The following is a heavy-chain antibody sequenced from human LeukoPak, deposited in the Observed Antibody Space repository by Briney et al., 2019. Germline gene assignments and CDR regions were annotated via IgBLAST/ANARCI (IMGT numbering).Heavy chain of an antibody. CDR1: GYTLTNYA. Sequence: ASVKVSCKASGYTLTNYALNWVRQAPGQGLEWMGWINTNTGNPTYAQGFTGRFVFSLDTSVNTAYLQISSLKAEDTAIYYCARVQGYCSTTSCYPHYWGQGALVTVSS. D-gene: IGHD2-2*01. J-gene: IGHJ4*02. V-gene: IGHV7-4-1*02. CDR2: INTNTGNP. CDR3: ARVQGYCSTTSCYPHY.